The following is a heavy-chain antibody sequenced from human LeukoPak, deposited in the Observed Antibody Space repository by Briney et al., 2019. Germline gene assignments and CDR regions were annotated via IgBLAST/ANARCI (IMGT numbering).Heavy chain of an antibody. Sequence: ASVKVSCKSSGYTFTNYGFSWVRQAPGQGLDWMGWMSVYNENTNYALKFQGRLTMTTDTSTSTAYMELWGLRSDDTAVYYCARDRYYDSSGYIYFYGMDVWGQGTTVTVSS. CDR3: ARDRYYDSSGYIYFYGMDV. CDR2: MSVYNENT. CDR1: GYTFTNYG. V-gene: IGHV1-18*01. J-gene: IGHJ6*02. D-gene: IGHD3-22*01.